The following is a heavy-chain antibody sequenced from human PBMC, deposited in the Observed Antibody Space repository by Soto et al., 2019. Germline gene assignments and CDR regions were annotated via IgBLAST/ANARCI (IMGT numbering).Heavy chain of an antibody. D-gene: IGHD6-19*01. V-gene: IGHV1-8*01. J-gene: IGHJ6*03. Sequence: QVDLVQSGAEVKKPGASVKVSCKASGYTFTSYDINWVRQATGQGLEWMGWMNANSGDTGYSQKFQGRVSMTRNTSINSAYMELRNLRSEDTALYYCARGLLVRRWLTRGGSDYYMDVWGKGTRVTVSS. CDR1: GYTFTSYD. CDR2: MNANSGDT. CDR3: ARGLLVRRWLTRGGSDYYMDV.